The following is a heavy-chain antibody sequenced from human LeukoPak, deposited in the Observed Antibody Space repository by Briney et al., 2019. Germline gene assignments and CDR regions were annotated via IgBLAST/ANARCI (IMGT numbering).Heavy chain of an antibody. J-gene: IGHJ3*02. Sequence: SQTLSLTCTVSGGSISSGGYYWSWIRQHPGKGLEWIGYIYYSGSTYYNLSLKSRVTISVDTSKNQFSLKLSSVTAADTAVYYCARVENVIYYDSRAGAFDIWGQGTMVTVSS. CDR2: IYYSGST. CDR3: ARVENVIYYDSRAGAFDI. V-gene: IGHV4-31*03. CDR1: GGSISSGGYY. D-gene: IGHD3-22*01.